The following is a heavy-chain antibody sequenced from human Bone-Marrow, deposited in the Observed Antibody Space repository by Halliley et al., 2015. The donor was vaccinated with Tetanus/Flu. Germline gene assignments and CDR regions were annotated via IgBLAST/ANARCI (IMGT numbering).Heavy chain of an antibody. Sequence: SLRLSSAASGFTFSRYAMHWVRQAPGKGLEWVSSITTSSSYIYYAASVKGRFTVSRDNARQSVHLQMNSLSAEDTAVYYCARDDGSYYDSSGMDVWGQGTTVTVSS. CDR1: GFTFSRYA. CDR2: ITTSSSYI. D-gene: IGHD3-22*01. J-gene: IGHJ6*02. CDR3: ARDDGSYYDSSGMDV. V-gene: IGHV3-21*01.